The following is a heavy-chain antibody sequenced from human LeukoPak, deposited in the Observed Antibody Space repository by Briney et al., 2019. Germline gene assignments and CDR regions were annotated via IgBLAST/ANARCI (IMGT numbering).Heavy chain of an antibody. D-gene: IGHD5-18*01. CDR2: INSDGSST. Sequence: PGGSLRLSCAVSGFTFSNYWMHWVRQAPGKGLVWVSRINSDGSSTSYADAVKGRFTISRDNANNTLYLQMNSLRGDDTAVYYCARDLNTAMVIEYWGQGTLVTVSS. CDR3: ARDLNTAMVIEY. J-gene: IGHJ4*02. V-gene: IGHV3-74*01. CDR1: GFTFSNYW.